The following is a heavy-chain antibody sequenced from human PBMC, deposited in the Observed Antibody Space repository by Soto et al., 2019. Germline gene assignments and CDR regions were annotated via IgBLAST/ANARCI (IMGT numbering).Heavy chain of an antibody. V-gene: IGHV1-69*05. D-gene: IGHD3-9*01. CDR3: VVDNYDILTGYLPDAFDI. Sequence: PSVKVSCKASGGTFSSYAISWVRQAPGQGLEWMGGIIPIFGTANYAQKFQGRVTMTRDTSTSTVHMELSSLRSEDTAVYYCVVDNYDILTGYLPDAFDIWGQGTMVTVSS. CDR2: IIPIFGTA. CDR1: GGTFSSYA. J-gene: IGHJ3*02.